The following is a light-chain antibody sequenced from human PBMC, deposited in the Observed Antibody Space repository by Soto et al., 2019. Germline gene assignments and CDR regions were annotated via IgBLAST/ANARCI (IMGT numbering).Light chain of an antibody. CDR3: QQLYIFPLT. V-gene: IGKV1-5*01. Sequence: DIQMTQSPSTLSASVGDRVTITCLASQSISSWLAWYQQKPGKAPNLLMYAASTLQSGVPSRFSGGESGTEYTLTISSLQPEDSATYYCQQLYIFPLTFGQGTRLEI. J-gene: IGKJ5*01. CDR1: QSISSW. CDR2: AAS.